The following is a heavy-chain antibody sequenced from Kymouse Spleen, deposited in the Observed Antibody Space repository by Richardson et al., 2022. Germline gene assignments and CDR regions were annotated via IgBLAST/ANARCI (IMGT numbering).Heavy chain of an antibody. V-gene: IGHV4-4*02. CDR3: ARGLLWFGESYYYYYGMDV. CDR2: IYHSGST. CDR1: GGSISSSNW. J-gene: IGHJ6*02. Sequence: QVQLQESGPGLVKPSGTLSLTCAVSGGSISSSNWWSWVRQPPGKGLEWIGEIYHSGSTNYNPSLKSRVTISVDKSKNQFSLKLSSVTAADTAVYYCARGLLWFGESYYYYYGMDVWGQGTTVTVSS. D-gene: IGHD3-10*01.